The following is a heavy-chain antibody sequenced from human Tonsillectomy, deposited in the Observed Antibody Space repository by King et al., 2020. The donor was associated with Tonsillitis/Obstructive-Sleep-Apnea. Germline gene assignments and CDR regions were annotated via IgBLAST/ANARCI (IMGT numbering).Heavy chain of an antibody. CDR2: ISSSGSTI. Sequence: DVQLVESGGGLVQPGGSLRLSCAASGFTFSSYEMNWVRQAPGKGLEWVSYISSSGSTIYYADSVKGRFTISRDNAKNSLYLQMNSLRAEDTAVYYCARENQLLYWDAFDIWGQGTMVTVSS. J-gene: IGHJ3*02. V-gene: IGHV3-48*03. CDR3: ARENQLLYWDAFDI. D-gene: IGHD2-2*02. CDR1: GFTFSSYE.